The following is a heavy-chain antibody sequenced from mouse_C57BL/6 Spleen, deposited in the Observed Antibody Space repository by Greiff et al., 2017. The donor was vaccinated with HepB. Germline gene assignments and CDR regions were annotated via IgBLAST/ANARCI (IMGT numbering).Heavy chain of an antibody. Sequence: EVHLVESGPELVKPGASVKIPCKASGYTFTDYNMDWVKQSHGKSLEWIGDINPNNGGTIYNQKFKGKATVTVDKSSSTAYMELRSLTSEDTAVYYCARSGTVSPFDYWGQGTTLTVSS. CDR1: GYTFTDYN. J-gene: IGHJ2*01. V-gene: IGHV1-18*01. D-gene: IGHD1-1*01. CDR3: ARSGTVSPFDY. CDR2: INPNNGGT.